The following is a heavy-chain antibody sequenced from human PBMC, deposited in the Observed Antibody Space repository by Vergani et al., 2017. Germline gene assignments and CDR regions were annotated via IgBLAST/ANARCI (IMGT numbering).Heavy chain of an antibody. CDR1: GFTFGSYD. CDR2: TSRDGDIK. D-gene: IGHD1-1*01. Sequence: QVQLVESGGGVVQPGRSLRLSCAASGFTFGSYDMHWVRQAPGKGLEWVAVTSRDGDIKYYADSVEGRFTISRDNFRNTLYLHVNSLRAEDTAVYYCASDPRTGKPDYFDYWGRGTLVTVSS. J-gene: IGHJ4*02. CDR3: ASDPRTGKPDYFDY. V-gene: IGHV3-30-3*01.